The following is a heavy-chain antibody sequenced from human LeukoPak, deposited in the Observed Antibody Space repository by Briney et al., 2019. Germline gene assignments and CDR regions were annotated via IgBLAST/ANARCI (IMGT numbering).Heavy chain of an antibody. CDR3: ARNHKDCSSSERYIYYSDYMDV. V-gene: IGHV1-18*01. Sequence: GASVKVSCKASGYTFISYGISWVRQAPGQGLEWMGWISAYNGNTNYAQKLQGRVTMTTDTSTSTAYMELRSLRSDDTAVYYCARNHKDCSSSERYIYYSDYMDVWGKGTTVTVSS. D-gene: IGHD2-2*01. CDR1: GYTFISYG. J-gene: IGHJ6*03. CDR2: ISAYNGNT.